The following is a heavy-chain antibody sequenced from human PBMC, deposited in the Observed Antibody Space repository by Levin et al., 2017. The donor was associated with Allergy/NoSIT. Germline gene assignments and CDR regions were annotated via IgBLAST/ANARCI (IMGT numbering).Heavy chain of an antibody. CDR3: VRDGAKGRAGDAFDI. CDR2: TDHRGNT. D-gene: IGHD3-10*01. J-gene: IGHJ3*02. CDR1: GGSINNNF. V-gene: IGHV4-4*07. Sequence: RTSETLSLTCTVSGGSINNNFWSWIRQPAGKGLQWIGRTDHRGNTNYNPSLKSRVTMSVDTSENHFSLKLSSVTAADTAVYYCVRDGAKGRAGDAFDIWSQGTMVTVSA.